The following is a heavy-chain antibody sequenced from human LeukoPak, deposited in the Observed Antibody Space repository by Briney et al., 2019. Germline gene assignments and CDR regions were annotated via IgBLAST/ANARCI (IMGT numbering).Heavy chain of an antibody. Sequence: GGSLRLSCAASGFTFSDHYMNWVRQAPGKGLEWVSSISSSSSYIYYADSVKGRFTISRDNAKNSLYLQMNSLRAEDTAVYYCAPYCSSTSCYSNWGQGTLVTVSS. CDR2: ISSSSSYI. V-gene: IGHV3-21*01. D-gene: IGHD2-2*01. CDR1: GFTFSDHY. J-gene: IGHJ4*02. CDR3: APYCSSTSCYSN.